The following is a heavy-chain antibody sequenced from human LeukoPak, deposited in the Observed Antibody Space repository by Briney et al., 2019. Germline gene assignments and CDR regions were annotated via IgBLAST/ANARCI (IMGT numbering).Heavy chain of an antibody. Sequence: SQTISLTCVISGDCVSSNSAAWNWIRQSPSRGLEWLGRTYYRSKWYNDYAVSVKSRITINPDTSKNQFSLQLNSVTPEDTAVYYCATQPSSYYYGMDVWGQGTTVTVSS. J-gene: IGHJ6*02. D-gene: IGHD6-13*01. CDR2: TYYRSKWYN. V-gene: IGHV6-1*01. CDR1: GDCVSSNSAA. CDR3: ATQPSSYYYGMDV.